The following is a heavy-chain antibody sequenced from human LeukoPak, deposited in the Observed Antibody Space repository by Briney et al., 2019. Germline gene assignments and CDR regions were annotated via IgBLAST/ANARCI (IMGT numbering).Heavy chain of an antibody. CDR3: ASPFDY. V-gene: IGHV4-34*01. CDR1: GGSFSGYY. Sequence: PSETLSLTCAVYGGSFSGYYWSWIRQPPGKGLEWIGEINHSGSTNYNPSLKSRVTISVDTSKNQFSLKLSSVTAVDTAVYYCASPFDYWGQGTLVTVSS. J-gene: IGHJ4*02. CDR2: INHSGST.